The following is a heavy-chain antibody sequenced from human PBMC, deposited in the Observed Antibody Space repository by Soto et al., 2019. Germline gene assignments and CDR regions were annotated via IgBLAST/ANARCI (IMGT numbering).Heavy chain of an antibody. CDR1: GGTFSSYA. CDR2: IIPIFGTA. V-gene: IGHV1-69*06. D-gene: IGHD6-19*01. J-gene: IGHJ4*02. Sequence: SVKVSCKASGGTFSSYAISWVRQAPGRGLEWMGGIIPIFGTANYAQKFQGRVTITADKSTSTAYMELSSLRSEDTAVYYCARDPLIAVALPYYFDYWGQGTLVTVSS. CDR3: ARDPLIAVALPYYFDY.